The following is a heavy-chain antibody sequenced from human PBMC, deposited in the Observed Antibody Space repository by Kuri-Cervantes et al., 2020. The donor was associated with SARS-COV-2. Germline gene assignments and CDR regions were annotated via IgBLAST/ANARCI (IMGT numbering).Heavy chain of an antibody. Sequence: ETLSLTCAVSGGSISSGGYSWSWIRQPPGKGLEWVGRIKSKTYGGTTDYAVPVKGRFTISRDDSKNTLYLQMNSLKTEDTAVYYCTNVLRFLEWEDYYGMDVWGQGTTVTVSS. V-gene: IGHV3-15*07. CDR3: TNVLRFLEWEDYYGMDV. J-gene: IGHJ6*02. CDR2: IKSKTYGGTT. D-gene: IGHD3-3*01. CDR1: GGSISSGGYS.